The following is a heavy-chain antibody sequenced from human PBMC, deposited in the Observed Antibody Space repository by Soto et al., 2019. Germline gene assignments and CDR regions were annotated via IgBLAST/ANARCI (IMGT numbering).Heavy chain of an antibody. CDR2: INHSGST. CDR1: GGSFSGYY. CDR3: ARGSTYYDILTGYPHAGWFDP. Sequence: SETLSLTCAVYGGSFSGYYWSWIRQPPGKGLEWIGEINHSGSTNYNPSLKSRVTLSVDSSKNQFSLKLSSVTAADTAVYYCARGSTYYDILTGYPHAGWFDPWGQGTLVTVSS. D-gene: IGHD3-9*01. V-gene: IGHV4-34*01. J-gene: IGHJ5*02.